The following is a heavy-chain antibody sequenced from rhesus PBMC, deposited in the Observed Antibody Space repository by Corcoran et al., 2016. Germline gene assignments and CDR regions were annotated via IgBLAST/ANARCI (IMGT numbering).Heavy chain of an antibody. D-gene: IGHD3-28*01. CDR2: ISGSSGST. CDR1: GGSFSGYY. V-gene: IGHV4-165*01. CDR3: ARVGLITMIVVI. J-gene: IGHJ4*01. Sequence: QVQLQESGPGLVKPSETLSLTCAVSGGSFSGYYWGWIRQPPGKGLEWIGNISGSSGSTDYNPTLKSRVTISTDTSKNQFSLKLSSVTAADTAVYYCARVGLITMIVVIWGQGVLVTVSS.